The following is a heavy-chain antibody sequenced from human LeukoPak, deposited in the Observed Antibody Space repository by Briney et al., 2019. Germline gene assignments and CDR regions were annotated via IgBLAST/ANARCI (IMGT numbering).Heavy chain of an antibody. CDR3: ARQGRYSGYDPYYYYYMDV. Sequence: GASLQISCKGSGYIFTSYWIGWLRPLPGKGLEWMGIIYPGDSDTRYSPSFQGQVTISADKSISTAYLQWSSLKASDTAMYYCARQGRYSGYDPYYYYYMDVWGKGATVTVSS. CDR2: IYPGDSDT. CDR1: GYIFTSYW. D-gene: IGHD5-12*01. J-gene: IGHJ6*03. V-gene: IGHV5-51*01.